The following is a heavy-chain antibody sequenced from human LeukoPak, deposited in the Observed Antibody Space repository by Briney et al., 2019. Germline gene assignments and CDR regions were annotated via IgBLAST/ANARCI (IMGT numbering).Heavy chain of an antibody. CDR3: AKDLLGIVGATTVFDY. J-gene: IGHJ4*02. Sequence: GGSLRLSYATSGFTFSSNVIHWVRQAPGKGLEWVAVISHDGSNKYYADSVKGRFTISRDNSKNTLYLQMNSLRAEDTAVFYCAKDLLGIVGATTVFDYWGQGTLVTVSS. D-gene: IGHD1-26*01. V-gene: IGHV3-30-3*01. CDR2: ISHDGSNK. CDR1: GFTFSSNV.